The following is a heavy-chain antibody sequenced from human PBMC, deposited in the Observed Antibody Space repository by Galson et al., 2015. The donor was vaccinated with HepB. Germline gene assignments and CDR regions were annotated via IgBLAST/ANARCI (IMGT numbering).Heavy chain of an antibody. CDR2: LPGTGMTT. Sequence: SLRLSCAASRFTFSNFVMSWVRQAPGKGLEWVSTLPGTGMTTFYADSVKGRFTISRDNSKNTLYLQMDSLRAEDTAVYYCAKGAQFLTGYLHWYFDLWGRGTLVTVSS. J-gene: IGHJ2*01. D-gene: IGHD3-9*01. CDR1: RFTFSNFV. CDR3: AKGAQFLTGYLHWYFDL. V-gene: IGHV3-23*01.